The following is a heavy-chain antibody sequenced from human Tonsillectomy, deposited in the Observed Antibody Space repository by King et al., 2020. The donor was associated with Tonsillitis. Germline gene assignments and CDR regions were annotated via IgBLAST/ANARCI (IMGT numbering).Heavy chain of an antibody. CDR3: AQDQVATIPRYAFDF. CDR2: SSGSGGSA. Sequence: VQLVESGGGLVQPGGSLRLSCAASGFIFSNYAMSWVRQAPGKGLEWGSGSSGSGGSAYSADSVKGRFTISRDNSKNTLYLLMNRLRDEDPAVYYCAQDQVATIPRYAFDFWGKGTIVTVSS. CDR1: GFIFSNYA. J-gene: IGHJ3*01. V-gene: IGHV3-23*04. D-gene: IGHD5-12*01.